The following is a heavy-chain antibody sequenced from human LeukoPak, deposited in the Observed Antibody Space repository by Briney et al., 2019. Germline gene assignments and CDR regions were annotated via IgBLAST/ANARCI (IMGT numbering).Heavy chain of an antibody. CDR3: ARGMGPVVPAAQVGYFDL. D-gene: IGHD2-2*01. J-gene: IGHJ2*01. V-gene: IGHV1-69*06. CDR1: GGTFSSYA. Sequence: ASVKVSCKASGGTFSSYAISWVRQAPGQGLEWMGGIIPIFGTANYAQKFQGRVTITADKSTSTAYMELSSLRSEDTAVYYCARGMGPVVPAAQVGYFDLWGRGTLVTVSS. CDR2: IIPIFGTA.